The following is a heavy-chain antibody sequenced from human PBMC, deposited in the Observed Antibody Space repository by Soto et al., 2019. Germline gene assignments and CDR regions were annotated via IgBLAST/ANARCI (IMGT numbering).Heavy chain of an antibody. CDR2: IYYSGST. J-gene: IGHJ6*02. CDR1: GGSISSGGYY. V-gene: IGHV4-31*03. Sequence: PSETLSLTCTVSGGSISSGGYYWSWIRQHPGKGLEWIGYIYYSGSTYYNPSLKSRVTISVDTSKDQFSLKLSSVTAADTAAYYCARDSTTGTPHAYYYGMDVWGQGTTVTVSS. CDR3: ARDSTTGTPHAYYYGMDV. D-gene: IGHD2-2*01.